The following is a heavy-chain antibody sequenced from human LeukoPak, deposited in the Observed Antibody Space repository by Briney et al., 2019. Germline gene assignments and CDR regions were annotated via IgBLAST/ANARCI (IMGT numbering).Heavy chain of an antibody. Sequence: ASVKVSCKASGGTFSSYAINWVRQATGQGLEWMGWMNPNSGNTGYAQKFQGRVTMTRNTSISTAYMELSSLRSEDTAVYYCARGLATVTTNHWGQGTLVTVSS. CDR3: ARGLATVTTNH. CDR2: MNPNSGNT. J-gene: IGHJ5*02. D-gene: IGHD4-17*01. V-gene: IGHV1-8*02. CDR1: GGTFSSYA.